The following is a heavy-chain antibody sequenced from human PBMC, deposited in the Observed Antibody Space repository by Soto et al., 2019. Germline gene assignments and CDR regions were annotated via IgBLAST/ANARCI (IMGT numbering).Heavy chain of an antibody. CDR2: IYYSGST. J-gene: IGHJ4*02. CDR1: GGSISSYY. Sequence: SETLSLTCTVSGGSISSYYWSWIRQPPGKGLEWIGYIYYSGSTNYNPSLKSRVTISVDTSKNQFSLKLSSVTAADTAVYYCARVAGSWIDYWGQGTLVTVSS. D-gene: IGHD6-13*01. V-gene: IGHV4-59*01. CDR3: ARVAGSWIDY.